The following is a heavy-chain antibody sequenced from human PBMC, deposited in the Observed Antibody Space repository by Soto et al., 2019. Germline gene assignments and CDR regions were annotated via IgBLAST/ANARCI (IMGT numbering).Heavy chain of an antibody. CDR1: GGSISSYY. CDR2: VHHSWGS. J-gene: IGHJ6*02. CDR3: ARQGFGPLHGLVDV. D-gene: IGHD3-10*01. Sequence: QVQLQESGPGLVKPSETLSLSCTVSGGSISSYYWSWFRQSPGKRMEWIGYVHHSWGSSYNPSLQRRVATSLDTSKSQFSLKVTSVTATDTAGYYCARQGFGPLHGLVDVWGQGTTVTVSS. V-gene: IGHV4-59*08.